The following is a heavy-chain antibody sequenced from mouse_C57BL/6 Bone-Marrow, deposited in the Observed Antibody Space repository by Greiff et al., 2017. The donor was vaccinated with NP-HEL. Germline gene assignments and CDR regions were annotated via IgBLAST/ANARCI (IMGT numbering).Heavy chain of an antibody. V-gene: IGHV1-26*01. CDR1: GYTFTDYY. CDR3: ARRGHGSSYWYFDV. D-gene: IGHD1-1*01. Sequence: VQLQQSGPELVKPGASVKISCKASGYTFTDYYMNWVKQSHGKSLEWIGDINPNNGGTSYNQKFKGKATLTVDKSSSTAYMELRSLTSEDSAVYDCARRGHGSSYWYFDVWGTGTTVTVSS. CDR2: INPNNGGT. J-gene: IGHJ1*03.